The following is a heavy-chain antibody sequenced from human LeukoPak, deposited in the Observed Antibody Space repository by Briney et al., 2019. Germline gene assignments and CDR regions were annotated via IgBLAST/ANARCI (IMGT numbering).Heavy chain of an antibody. J-gene: IGHJ6*02. Sequence: GGSLRLSCAASGFTFSSNGMHWVRQAPGKGLEWVAVVSFDGSNKYFEDSVKGRFSISRDNSRNTLYLQMNSLRAEDTAVYYCARGGGLDVWGQGATVTVSS. CDR1: GFTFSSNG. D-gene: IGHD3-16*01. CDR3: ARGGGLDV. V-gene: IGHV3-33*01. CDR2: VSFDGSNK.